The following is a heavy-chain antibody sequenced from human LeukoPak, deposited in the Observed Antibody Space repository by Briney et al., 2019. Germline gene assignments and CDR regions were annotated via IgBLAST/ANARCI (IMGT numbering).Heavy chain of an antibody. V-gene: IGHV1-69*05. Sequence: SVKVSCKASGGTFSSYAISWVRQAPGQGLEWMGRIIPIFGTANYAQKFQGRVTITTDESTSTAYMELSSLRSEDTAVYYCARGYYYGSGIPLNWFDPWGQGTLVTVSS. CDR2: IIPIFGTA. CDR3: ARGYYYGSGIPLNWFDP. CDR1: GGTFSSYA. D-gene: IGHD3-10*01. J-gene: IGHJ5*02.